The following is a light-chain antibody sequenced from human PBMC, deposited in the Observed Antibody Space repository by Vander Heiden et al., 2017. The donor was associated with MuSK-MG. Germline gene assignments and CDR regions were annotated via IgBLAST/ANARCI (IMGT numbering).Light chain of an antibody. J-gene: IGLJ1*01. CDR1: SSDVGIYNL. Sequence: QSALTQPASVSGSPGQSITISCTGTSSDVGIYNLVSWYQHYPGKAPKLMIYEGSKRPSGVSNRFSGSKSGNKASLTISGLQAEDEADYYCCSYAGSSTYVFGTGTKVTVL. CDR2: EGS. CDR3: CSYAGSSTYV. V-gene: IGLV2-23*01.